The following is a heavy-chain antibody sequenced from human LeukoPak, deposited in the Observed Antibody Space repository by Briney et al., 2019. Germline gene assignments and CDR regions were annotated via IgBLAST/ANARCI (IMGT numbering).Heavy chain of an antibody. D-gene: IGHD1-20*01. J-gene: IGHJ3*02. V-gene: IGHV4-59*13. Sequence: SETLSLTCTVSGGSISNYYWGWIRQTPGKGLEWIGYIHSSGSTKYNPSLQSRVTISVDMSKSQLSLKMTSVTAADTAVYFCARDHYRKDTSITTSAFDIWGQGMMVTVSS. CDR1: GGSISNYY. CDR3: ARDHYRKDTSITTSAFDI. CDR2: IHSSGST.